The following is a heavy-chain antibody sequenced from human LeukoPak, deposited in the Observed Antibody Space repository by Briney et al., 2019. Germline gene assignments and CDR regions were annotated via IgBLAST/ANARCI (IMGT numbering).Heavy chain of an antibody. CDR3: VRVDHSLGKTYFDY. J-gene: IGHJ4*02. CDR2: ISSSSSFM. V-gene: IGHV3-21*01. Sequence: PGGSLRLSCAASGFTFSTYSLNWVRQAPGKGLEWVSSISSSSSFMYYADSVKGRFTISRDNAKNALYLQMNRLRAEDTAVYYCVRVDHSLGKTYFDYWGQGTLVTVSS. D-gene: IGHD2-21*01. CDR1: GFTFSTYS.